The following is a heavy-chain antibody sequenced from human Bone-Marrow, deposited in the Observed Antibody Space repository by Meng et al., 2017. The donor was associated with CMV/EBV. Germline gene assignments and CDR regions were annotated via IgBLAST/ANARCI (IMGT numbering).Heavy chain of an antibody. CDR3: ARGGVIDYFDY. D-gene: IGHD3-10*01. CDR1: GGSFSGYY. Sequence: SQTLSLTCAVYGGSFSGYYWSWIRQPPGKGLEWIGEINHSGSTNYNPSLKSRVTISVDTSKNQFSLEMSSVTAADTAVYYCARGGVIDYFDYWGQGTLVTVSS. V-gene: IGHV4-34*01. J-gene: IGHJ4*02. CDR2: INHSGST.